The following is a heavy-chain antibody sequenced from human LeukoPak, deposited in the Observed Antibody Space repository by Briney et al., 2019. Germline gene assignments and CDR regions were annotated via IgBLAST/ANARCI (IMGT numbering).Heavy chain of an antibody. CDR1: GFTFSSYS. J-gene: IGHJ4*02. V-gene: IGHV3-21*01. CDR2: ISSSSSYI. CDR3: ARGSPPGLFDY. D-gene: IGHD3-10*01. Sequence: GGSLRLSCAASGFTFSSYSMNWVRQAPGKGLEWASSISSSSSYIYYADSVKGRFTISRDNAKNSLYLQMNSLRAEDTAVYYCARGSPPGLFDYWGQGTLVTVSS.